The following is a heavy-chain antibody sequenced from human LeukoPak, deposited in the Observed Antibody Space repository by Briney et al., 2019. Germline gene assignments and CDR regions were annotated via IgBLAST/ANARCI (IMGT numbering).Heavy chain of an antibody. CDR1: GYSISSGYY. V-gene: IGHV4-38-2*02. Sequence: KSSETLSLTCTVSGYSISSGYYWGWIRQPPGKGLEWIGSIYHSGSTYYNPSLKSRVTISVDTSKNQFSLKLSSVTAADTAVYYCARHASSSGWYVGFDYWGQGTLVTVSS. CDR3: ARHASSSGWYVGFDY. D-gene: IGHD6-19*01. J-gene: IGHJ4*02. CDR2: IYHSGST.